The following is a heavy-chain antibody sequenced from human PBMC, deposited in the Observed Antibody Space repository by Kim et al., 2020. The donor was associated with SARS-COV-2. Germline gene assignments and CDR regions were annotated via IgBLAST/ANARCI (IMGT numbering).Heavy chain of an antibody. CDR1: GGSISSYY. V-gene: IGHV4-59*01. D-gene: IGHD2-15*01. CDR3: ARAGDCSGGSCYFGGYYYYYGMDV. J-gene: IGHJ6*02. Sequence: SETLSLTCTVSGGSISSYYWSWIRQPPGKGLEWIGYIYYSGSTNYNPSLKSRVTISVDMSKNQFSLKLSSVTAADTAVYYCARAGDCSGGSCYFGGYYYYYGMDVWGQGTTVTVSS. CDR2: IYYSGST.